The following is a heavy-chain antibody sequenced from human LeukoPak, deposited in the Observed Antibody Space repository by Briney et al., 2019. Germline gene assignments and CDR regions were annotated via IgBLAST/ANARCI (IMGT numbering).Heavy chain of an antibody. CDR2: ISHDGNNK. J-gene: IGHJ4*02. CDR1: GFTFSSYG. V-gene: IGHV3-30*03. D-gene: IGHD6-13*01. CDR3: ARDRKSTWSFDY. Sequence: PGRSLRLSCAASGFTFSSYGMHWVRQAPGKGLEWAAVISHDGNNKHYADSVKGRFTISRDNSKNTLYLQMNSLRPEDTAVYSCARDRKSTWSFDYWGQGILVTVSS.